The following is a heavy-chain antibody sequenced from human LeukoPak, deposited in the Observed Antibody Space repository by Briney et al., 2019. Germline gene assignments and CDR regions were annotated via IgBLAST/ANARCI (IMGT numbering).Heavy chain of an antibody. CDR3: ARAPGIAAAGSPYYFDY. J-gene: IGHJ4*02. D-gene: IGHD6-13*01. CDR2: INPNSGGT. V-gene: IGHV1-2*02. Sequence: ASVTVSCKASGYTFTGYYMHWVRQAPGQGLEWMGWINPNSGGTNYAQKFQGRVTMTRDTSISTAYMELSRLRSDDTAVYYCARAPGIAAAGSPYYFDYWGQGTLVTVSS. CDR1: GYTFTGYY.